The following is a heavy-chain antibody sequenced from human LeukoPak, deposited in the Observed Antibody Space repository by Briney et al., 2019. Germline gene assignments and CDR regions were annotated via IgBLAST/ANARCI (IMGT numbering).Heavy chain of an antibody. CDR3: AKDMGFGGVIVNFDY. CDR1: GFTFSSYG. Sequence: GGSLRLSCAASGFTFSSYGMHWVRQARGKGLEWVSAIRGSGGSTYYADSVKGRFTISRDNSKNTLYLQMNSLRAEDTAVYYCAKDMGFGGVIVNFDYWGQGTLVTVSS. V-gene: IGHV3-23*01. D-gene: IGHD3-16*02. J-gene: IGHJ4*02. CDR2: IRGSGGST.